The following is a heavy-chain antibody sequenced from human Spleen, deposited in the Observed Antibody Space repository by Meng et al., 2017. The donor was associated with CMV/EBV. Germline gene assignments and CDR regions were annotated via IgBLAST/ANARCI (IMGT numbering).Heavy chain of an antibody. Sequence: QVQLVQSGAEVKKPGASVKVSCKTSGYTFTNYGVHWVRQAPGQTLEWMGWINTGTGDTMYSLNFQARVTMTRDTSANTVYMELSSLRSEDTAMYYCARAPGSSLDYWGQGTLVTVSS. D-gene: IGHD2-2*01. CDR2: INTGTGDT. J-gene: IGHJ4*02. CDR3: ARAPGSSLDY. V-gene: IGHV1-3*04. CDR1: GYTFTNYG.